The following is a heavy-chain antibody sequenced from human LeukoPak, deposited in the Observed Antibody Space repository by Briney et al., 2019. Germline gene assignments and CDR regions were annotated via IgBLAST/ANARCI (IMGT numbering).Heavy chain of an antibody. D-gene: IGHD4-23*01. J-gene: IGHJ4*02. CDR1: GFTFSKHW. CDR2: IKEDGSEK. Sequence: GGSLRLSCAASGFTFSKHWMSWVRQALGKGLEWVADIKEDGSEKYYADSVKGRFTISRDNAKNSLYLEMNSLRAEDTAVYYCAREDYGGNSVDYWGQGTLVTVSS. V-gene: IGHV3-7*01. CDR3: AREDYGGNSVDY.